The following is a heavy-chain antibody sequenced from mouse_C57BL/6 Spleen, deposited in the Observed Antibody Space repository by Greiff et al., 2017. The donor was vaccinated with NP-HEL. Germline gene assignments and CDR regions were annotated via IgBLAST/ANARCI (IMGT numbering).Heavy chain of an antibody. Sequence: QVQLQQSGPELVKPGASVTISCKASGYAFSSSWMNWVKQRPGKGLEWIGRIYPGDGDTNYNGKFKGKATLTADKSSSTAYMQLSSLTSEDSAVYFCARTHITTVVATEYFDVWGTGTTVTVSS. CDR3: ARTHITTVVATEYFDV. V-gene: IGHV1-82*01. CDR2: IYPGDGDT. CDR1: GYAFSSSW. D-gene: IGHD1-1*01. J-gene: IGHJ1*03.